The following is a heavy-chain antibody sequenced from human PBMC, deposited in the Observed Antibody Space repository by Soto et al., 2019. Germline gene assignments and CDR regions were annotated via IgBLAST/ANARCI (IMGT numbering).Heavy chain of an antibody. CDR3: ARGASRDSSARGWFDP. CDR2: ISSSSATI. CDR1: GFTFSTYA. V-gene: IGHV3-48*02. Sequence: GGSLRLSCAASGFTFSTYAVNWLRQAPGKGLEWLSYISSSSATIYYADSVKGRFTISRDNGKNSLFLQMDSLRDEDTAVYYCARGASRDSSARGWFDPWGPGTLVTV. D-gene: IGHD6-13*01. J-gene: IGHJ5*02.